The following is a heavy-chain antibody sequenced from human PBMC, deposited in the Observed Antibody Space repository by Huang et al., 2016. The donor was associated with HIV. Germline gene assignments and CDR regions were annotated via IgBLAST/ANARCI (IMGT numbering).Heavy chain of an antibody. CDR1: GYKFTSYW. CDR2: IYPGDSDP. D-gene: IGHD2-15*01. Sequence: EVQLVQSGAEVKKPGESLKISCKGSGYKFTSYWIAWVRQMPGKGLERMGIIYPGDSDPRDSPSFQGQVTISADKSINTAYLQWSSLKTSDTAMYFCARQRASGSTYVDSWGQGTLLTVYS. J-gene: IGHJ4*02. CDR3: ARQRASGSTYVDS. V-gene: IGHV5-51*01.